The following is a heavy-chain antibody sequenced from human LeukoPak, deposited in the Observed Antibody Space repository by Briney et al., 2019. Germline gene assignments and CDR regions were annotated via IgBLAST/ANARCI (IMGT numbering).Heavy chain of an antibody. CDR3: VVGGAGGGYFPN. D-gene: IGHD3-16*01. J-gene: IGHJ1*01. CDR2: MKEDGSDE. Sequence: GGSLRLSCAAFDFSFSDSTMSWVRQPAGKGLEWVAKMKEDGSDEKYVDSVKGRFTTTRDNAKNSLYLQMNSLRPEDAAVYFCVVGGAGGGYFPNWGQGSLVIVSS. CDR1: DFSFSDST. V-gene: IGHV3-7*01.